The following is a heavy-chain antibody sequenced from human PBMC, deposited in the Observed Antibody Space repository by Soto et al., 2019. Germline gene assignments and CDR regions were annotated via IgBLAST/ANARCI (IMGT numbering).Heavy chain of an antibody. CDR1: GFTFSSYG. CDR3: ARGVSSSWSRGGYYFDY. Sequence: GGSLRLSCAASGFTFSSYGMHWVRQAPGKGLEWVAVIWYDGSNKYYADSVKGRFTISRDNSKNTLYLQMNSLRAEDTAVYYCARGVSSSWSRGGYYFDYWGQGTLVTVSS. J-gene: IGHJ4*02. CDR2: IWYDGSNK. V-gene: IGHV3-33*01. D-gene: IGHD6-13*01.